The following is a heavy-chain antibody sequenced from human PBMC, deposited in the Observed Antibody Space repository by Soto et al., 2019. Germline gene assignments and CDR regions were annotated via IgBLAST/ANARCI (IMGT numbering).Heavy chain of an antibody. J-gene: IGHJ3*02. CDR2: INPNSGVT. CDR1: GYTFSGYS. Sequence: ASVKVSCKASGYTFSGYSLHWVRQAPGQGLEWMGWINPNSGVTNYAQKFQGRAAMTRDTSISTAYMELSWLRSDDTAVYYCARELFSYSGNYGDAFNIWGQGTMVTVSS. D-gene: IGHD4-17*01. CDR3: ARELFSYSGNYGDAFNI. V-gene: IGHV1-2*02.